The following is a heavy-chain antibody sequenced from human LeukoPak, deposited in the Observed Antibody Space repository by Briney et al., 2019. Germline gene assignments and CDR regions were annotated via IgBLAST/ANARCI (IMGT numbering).Heavy chain of an antibody. Sequence: SETLSLTCTVSGGSISSGGYYWSWIREHPGKGLEGIGYIYYSGSTYYNPFLKSRVTISVDTAKNQFSLKLSSVTAADTAVYYCARAAYYDFWSGSTDAFDIWGQGTMVTVSS. CDR3: ARAAYYDFWSGSTDAFDI. J-gene: IGHJ3*02. D-gene: IGHD3-3*01. CDR1: GGSISSGGYY. V-gene: IGHV4-31*03. CDR2: IYYSGST.